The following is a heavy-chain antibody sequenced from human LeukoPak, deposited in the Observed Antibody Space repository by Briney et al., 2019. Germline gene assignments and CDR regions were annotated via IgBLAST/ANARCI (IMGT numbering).Heavy chain of an antibody. Sequence: RTGGSLRLSCAASGFTFSNAWMSWVRQAPGKGLEWVGRIKSKTDGGTTDYTAPVKGRFTISRDDSKNTLYLEMNSLKNEDTAMYYCTVRSSIWSQGTLVTVSS. V-gene: IGHV3-15*01. CDR1: GFTFSNAW. D-gene: IGHD6-13*01. J-gene: IGHJ4*02. CDR3: TVRSSI. CDR2: IKSKTDGGTT.